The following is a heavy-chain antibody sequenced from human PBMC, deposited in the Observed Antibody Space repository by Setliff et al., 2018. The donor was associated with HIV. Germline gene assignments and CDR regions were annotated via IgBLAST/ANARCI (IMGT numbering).Heavy chain of an antibody. D-gene: IGHD7-27*01. V-gene: IGHV1-3*01. Sequence: GASVKVSCKASGYTFTSYAMHWVRQAPGQRLEWMGWINAGNGNTKYSQKFQGRVTITRDTSASTAYMELSSLRSEDTAVYYCARDTRWGDWYFDLWGRGTLVTVSS. CDR2: INAGNGNT. CDR1: GYTFTSYA. J-gene: IGHJ2*01. CDR3: ARDTRWGDWYFDL.